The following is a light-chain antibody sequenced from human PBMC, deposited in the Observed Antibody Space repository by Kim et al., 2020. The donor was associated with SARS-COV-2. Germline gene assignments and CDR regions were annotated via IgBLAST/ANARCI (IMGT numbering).Light chain of an antibody. CDR2: GKN. V-gene: IGLV3-19*01. CDR3: NSRDNTDYVL. CDR1: SLRIYY. J-gene: IGLJ2*01. Sequence: SSELTQDPAVSVALGQTVRITCQGDSLRIYYTTWYQQKPGQAPIVVVYGKNNRPSGIPDRFSGSSSGNTTSLTITGTQAGDEAEYYCNSRDNTDYVLFGG.